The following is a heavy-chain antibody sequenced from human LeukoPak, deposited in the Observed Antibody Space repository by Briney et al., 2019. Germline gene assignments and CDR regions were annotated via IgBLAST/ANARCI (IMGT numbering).Heavy chain of an antibody. J-gene: IGHJ6*04. Sequence: PGGSLRLSCAASGFTFNSYAMSWVRQVPGKGLEWVSGISGSGGITYYADSVKGRFTISRDNSKNTLYLQMNSLRAEDTAIYYCAGYCSGGSCYRAHYYYYYGMDVWGKGTTVTVSS. V-gene: IGHV3-23*01. CDR2: ISGSGGIT. D-gene: IGHD2-15*01. CDR1: GFTFNSYA. CDR3: AGYCSGGSCYRAHYYYYYGMDV.